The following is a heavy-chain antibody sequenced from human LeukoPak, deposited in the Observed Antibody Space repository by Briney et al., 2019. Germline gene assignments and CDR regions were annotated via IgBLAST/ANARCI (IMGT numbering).Heavy chain of an antibody. CDR1: GESFSGYY. Sequence: SETLSLTCAVYGESFSGYYWSWIRQPPGKGLKWIGEINHSGSTNYNPSLKSRVTISVDTSENQFSLKLTSVTAADTAVYYCARVQYSYGPPDYYYGMDVWGQGTTVTVSS. CDR3: ARVQYSYGPPDYYYGMDV. V-gene: IGHV4-34*01. J-gene: IGHJ6*02. CDR2: INHSGST. D-gene: IGHD5-18*01.